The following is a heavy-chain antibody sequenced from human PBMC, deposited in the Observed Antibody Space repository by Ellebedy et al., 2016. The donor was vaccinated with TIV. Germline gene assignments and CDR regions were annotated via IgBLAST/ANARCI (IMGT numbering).Heavy chain of an antibody. CDR1: GYTFTSYF. Sequence: ASVKVSCKASGYTFTSYFLYWVRQAPGQGLEWMGIINPTSGSSNYAQKFQGRVTMTRGTSTSTVYMELSSLRSEDTAVYYCARGDNYYFDSSGYYYSYWGQGTLVTVSS. D-gene: IGHD3-22*01. V-gene: IGHV1-46*01. J-gene: IGHJ4*02. CDR3: ARGDNYYFDSSGYYYSY. CDR2: INPTSGSS.